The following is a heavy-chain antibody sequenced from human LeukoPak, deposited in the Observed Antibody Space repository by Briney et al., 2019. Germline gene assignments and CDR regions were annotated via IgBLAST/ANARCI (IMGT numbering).Heavy chain of an antibody. CDR2: IYYSGST. V-gene: IGHV4-39*01. CDR1: GGSISSSSYY. Sequence: SETLSLTCTVSGGSISSSSYYWGWIRQPPGKGLEWIGSIYYSGSTYYNPSLKNRVTISVDTSKNQFSLKLSSVTAADTAVYYCARHLASDDAFDIWGQGTMVTVSS. CDR3: ARHLASDDAFDI. J-gene: IGHJ3*02.